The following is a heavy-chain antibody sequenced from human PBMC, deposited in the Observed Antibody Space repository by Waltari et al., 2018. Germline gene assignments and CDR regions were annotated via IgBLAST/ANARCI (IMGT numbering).Heavy chain of an antibody. V-gene: IGHV4-30-4*01. Sequence: QVQLQESCPGLVKPSQTLTLTCTVSSGSISIPDYFWSWIRQAPGKGLEWIGSVSYRGITYYNPSLESRVTMSVDTSKNQFSLNLNSMTAADAAVYYCARTTFVRYFDYWGQGTLVTVSS. CDR2: VSYRGIT. CDR3: ARTTFVRYFDY. CDR1: SGSISIPDYF. D-gene: IGHD1-1*01. J-gene: IGHJ4*02.